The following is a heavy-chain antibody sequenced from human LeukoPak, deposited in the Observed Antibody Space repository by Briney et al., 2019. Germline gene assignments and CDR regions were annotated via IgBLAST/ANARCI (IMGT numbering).Heavy chain of an antibody. CDR3: AREPPGDIVVVPAAIPWFDP. CDR1: GGTFSSYA. V-gene: IGHV1-69*13. J-gene: IGHJ5*02. CDR2: IIPIFGTA. D-gene: IGHD2-2*01. Sequence: SVKVSCKASGGTFSSYAISWVRQAPGQGLEWMGGIIPIFGTANYAQKFQGRVTITADESTSTAYMQLSSLRSEDTAVYYCAREPPGDIVVVPAAIPWFDPWGQGTLVTVSS.